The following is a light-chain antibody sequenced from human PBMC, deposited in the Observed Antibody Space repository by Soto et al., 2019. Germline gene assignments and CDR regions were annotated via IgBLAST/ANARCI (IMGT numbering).Light chain of an antibody. J-gene: IGKJ1*01. V-gene: IGKV3-20*01. CDR2: RTS. CDR3: QQYESSPRT. CDR1: QSVSSSY. Sequence: EIVLTQSPGTLSLSPGERATLSCRASQSVSSSYLAWYQQKPGQAPRLLIYRTSNRATGIPDRFSGSGSGTDFTLTISRLEPEDFAVYWCQQYESSPRTFGQGTKVEI.